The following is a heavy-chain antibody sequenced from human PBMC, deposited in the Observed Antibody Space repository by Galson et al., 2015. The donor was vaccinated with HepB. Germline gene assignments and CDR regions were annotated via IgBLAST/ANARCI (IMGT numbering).Heavy chain of an antibody. D-gene: IGHD2/OR15-2a*01. CDR3: AEDVYGDDYYYYAMDV. V-gene: IGHV3-30*18. CDR1: GFTFSSYG. CDR2: ISYDGSNK. Sequence: SLRLSCAASGFTFSSYGMHWVRQAPGKGLEWVAVISYDGSNKYYADSVKGRFTISRDNSKNTLDLQMNSLRAEDTAVYYCAEDVYGDDYYYYAMDVWGQGTTVTVSS. J-gene: IGHJ6*02.